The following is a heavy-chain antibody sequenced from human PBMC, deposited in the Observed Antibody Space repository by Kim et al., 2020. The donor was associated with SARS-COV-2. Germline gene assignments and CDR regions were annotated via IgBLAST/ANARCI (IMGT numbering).Heavy chain of an antibody. CDR3: ARGLGGWSTSSFDY. V-gene: IGHV4-59*01. Sequence: PSETLSLTCTVSGGSISSYYWSWIRQPPGKGLEWIGYIYYSGSTNYNPSLKSRVTISVDTSKNQFSLKLSSVTAADTAVYYCARGLGGWSTSSFDYWGQGTLVTVSS. J-gene: IGHJ4*02. D-gene: IGHD6-19*01. CDR1: GGSISSYY. CDR2: IYYSGST.